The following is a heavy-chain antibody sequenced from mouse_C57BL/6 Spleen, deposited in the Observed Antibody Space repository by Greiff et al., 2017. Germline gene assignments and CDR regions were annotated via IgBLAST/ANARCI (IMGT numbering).Heavy chain of an antibody. CDR2: IYPGDGDT. J-gene: IGHJ2*01. Sequence: QVHVKQSGAELVKPGASVKISCKASGYAFSSYWMNWVKQRPGKGLEWIGQIYPGDGDTNYNGKFKGKATLTADKSSSTAYMQLSSLTSEDSAVYFCARDLLNYFDYWGQGTTLTVSS. CDR3: ARDLLNYFDY. V-gene: IGHV1-80*01. CDR1: GYAFSSYW.